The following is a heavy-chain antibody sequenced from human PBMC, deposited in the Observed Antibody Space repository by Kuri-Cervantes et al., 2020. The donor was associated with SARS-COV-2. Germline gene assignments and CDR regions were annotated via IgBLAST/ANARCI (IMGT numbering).Heavy chain of an antibody. CDR3: AELGMGPVDY. V-gene: IGHV3-48*01. CDR2: ISSSSSTI. Sequence: LSLTCAASGFTFSSYSMNWVRQAPGKGLEWVSYISSSSSTIYYADSVKGRFTISRDNAKNSLYLQMNSLRAEDTAVYYCAELGMGPVDYWGQGTLVTISS. CDR1: GFTFSSYS. D-gene: IGHD7-27*01. J-gene: IGHJ4*02.